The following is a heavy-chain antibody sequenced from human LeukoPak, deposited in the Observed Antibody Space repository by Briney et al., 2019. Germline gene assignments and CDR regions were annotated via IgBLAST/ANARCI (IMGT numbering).Heavy chain of an antibody. D-gene: IGHD3-3*01. CDR3: ARHVTIFGVVTYYMDV. CDR1: GYSFTSYW. CDR2: IYPGDSGT. V-gene: IGHV5-51*01. Sequence: GEXXKISFKGSGYSFTSYWIGWVRPMPGKGLEWMGIIYPGDSGTRYSRSFQGQVTISAAKSISTAYLQWSSLKASDTAMYYCARHVTIFGVVTYYMDVWGKGTTVTVSS. J-gene: IGHJ6*03.